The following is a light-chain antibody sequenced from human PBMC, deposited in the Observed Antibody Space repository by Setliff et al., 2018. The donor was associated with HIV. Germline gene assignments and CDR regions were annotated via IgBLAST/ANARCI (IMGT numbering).Light chain of an antibody. Sequence: QSVRTQPASVSGSPGQSITIPCTGTSSNVGGYSYVSWYQQHPGKAPKLIIYEVRNRPSGVSNRFSGSKSGNTASLTIPGLQAEDEADYYCSSYSITNTLPFGTGTKVTVL. CDR2: EVR. V-gene: IGLV2-14*01. CDR3: SSYSITNTLP. J-gene: IGLJ1*01. CDR1: SSNVGGYSY.